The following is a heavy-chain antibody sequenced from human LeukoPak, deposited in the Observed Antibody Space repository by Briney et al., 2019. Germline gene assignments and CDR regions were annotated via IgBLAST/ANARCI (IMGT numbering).Heavy chain of an antibody. CDR1: GGTFGSYA. J-gene: IGHJ6*02. CDR2: MNPNSGNT. CDR3: ARGYCSSTSCYLVRGPYYYYGMDV. V-gene: IGHV1-8*02. D-gene: IGHD2-2*01. Sequence: GASVKVSCKASGGTFGSYAINWVRQATGQGLEWMGWMNPNSGNTGYAQKFQGRVTMTRNTSISTAYMELSSLRSEDTAVYYCARGYCSSTSCYLVRGPYYYYGMDVWGQGTTVTVSS.